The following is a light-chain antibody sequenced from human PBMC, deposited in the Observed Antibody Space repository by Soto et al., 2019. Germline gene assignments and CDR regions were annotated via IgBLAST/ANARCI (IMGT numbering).Light chain of an antibody. CDR1: KLGDKY. CDR2: QDS. CDR3: QAWDSSTYYV. V-gene: IGLV3-1*01. J-gene: IGLJ1*01. Sequence: YELTQPPSVSVSPGQTASITCSGDKLGDKYAYWYQQKPGQSPVLVIYQDSKRPSGIPERFSGSNSGNTATLTIGGTQAMDEADYYCQAWDSSTYYVFGTGTKLTVL.